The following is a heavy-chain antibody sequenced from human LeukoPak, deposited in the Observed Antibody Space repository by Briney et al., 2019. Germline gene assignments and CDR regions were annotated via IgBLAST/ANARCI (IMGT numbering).Heavy chain of an antibody. D-gene: IGHD3-10*01. V-gene: IGHV3-21*01. Sequence: PGGSLRLSCAASGFTFSSYSMTWVRQTPGKGLEWVSSISCSSSYIYYADSVKGRFTISRDNAKNSLYLQMNSLRAEDTAVYYCARATYYYGSGSYFKDFYYYYGMDIWGQGTTVTVSS. CDR1: GFTFSSYS. CDR3: ARATYYYGSGSYFKDFYYYYGMDI. J-gene: IGHJ6*02. CDR2: ISCSSSYI.